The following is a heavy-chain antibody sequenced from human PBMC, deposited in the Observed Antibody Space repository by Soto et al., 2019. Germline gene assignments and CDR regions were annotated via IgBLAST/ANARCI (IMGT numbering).Heavy chain of an antibody. Sequence: QVQLVQSGAQVKKPGASVTVSCKASGYTFTSYAVHWVRQAPGQGLEWMGWVSAYNGNTNYAQNFQGRVTMTTDSSTSTAYMELRSLRSDDTAVYYCARGFSNDYYDGYFQHWGQGTLVTVSS. CDR1: GYTFTSYA. D-gene: IGHD1-26*01. V-gene: IGHV1-18*01. CDR3: ARGFSNDYYDGYFQH. J-gene: IGHJ1*01. CDR2: VSAYNGNT.